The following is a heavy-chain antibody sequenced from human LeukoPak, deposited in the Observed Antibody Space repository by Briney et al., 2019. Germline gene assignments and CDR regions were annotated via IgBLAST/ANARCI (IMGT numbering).Heavy chain of an antibody. J-gene: IGHJ4*02. Sequence: ASVKVSCKVSGYTLTQLSMHWVRQAPGKGLEWRGGFDPEEGETIYAQKFQGRVTMTEDTSTDTAYMELSSLRSENTAVYYCATAGIAVAGGIDYCGQGTLVTVSP. V-gene: IGHV1-24*01. CDR3: ATAGIAVAGGIDY. CDR1: GYTLTQLS. D-gene: IGHD6-19*01. CDR2: FDPEEGET.